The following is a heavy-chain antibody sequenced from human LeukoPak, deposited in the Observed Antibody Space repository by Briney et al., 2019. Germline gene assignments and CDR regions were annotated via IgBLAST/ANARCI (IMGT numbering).Heavy chain of an antibody. CDR2: ISSSSSYI. Sequence: PGGSLRLSCAASGFTFSSYSMNWVRQAPGKGLEWVSSISSSSSYIYYADSVKGRFTTSRDNAKNSLYLQMNSLRAEDTAVYYCAKYYDFWSGYLNYFDYWGQGTLVTVSS. CDR1: GFTFSSYS. D-gene: IGHD3-3*01. CDR3: AKYYDFWSGYLNYFDY. J-gene: IGHJ4*02. V-gene: IGHV3-21*04.